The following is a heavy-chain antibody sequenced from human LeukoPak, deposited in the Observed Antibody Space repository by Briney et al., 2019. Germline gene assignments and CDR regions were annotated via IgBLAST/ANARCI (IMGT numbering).Heavy chain of an antibody. J-gene: IGHJ4*02. Sequence: PGGSLRLSCAASGFAFSSYWMSWVRQAPGKGLEWVANIKQDGSEKYYVDSVKGRFTISRDNAKNSLYLQMNSLRAEDTAVYYRATSGYYYYFDYWGQGTLVTVSS. D-gene: IGHD3-3*01. CDR3: ATSGYYYYFDY. CDR1: GFAFSSYW. V-gene: IGHV3-7*01. CDR2: IKQDGSEK.